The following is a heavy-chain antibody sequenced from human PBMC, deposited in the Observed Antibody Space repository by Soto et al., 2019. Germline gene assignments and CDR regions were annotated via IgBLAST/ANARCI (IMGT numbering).Heavy chain of an antibody. J-gene: IGHJ4*02. CDR3: ASLGLVRGRGTDY. V-gene: IGHV3-7*01. Sequence: PGGSLRLSCAASGFTFSSYWMSWVRQAPGKGLEWVANIKQDGSEKYYVDSVKGRFTISRDNAKNSLYLQMNSLRAEDTAVYYCASLGLVRGRGTDYWGQGTLVTVSS. CDR2: IKQDGSEK. D-gene: IGHD3-10*01. CDR1: GFTFSSYW.